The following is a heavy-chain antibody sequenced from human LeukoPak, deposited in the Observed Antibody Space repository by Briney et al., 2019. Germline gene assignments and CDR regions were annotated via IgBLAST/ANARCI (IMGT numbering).Heavy chain of an antibody. V-gene: IGHV4-59*01. CDR1: GASMKNSF. J-gene: IGHJ5*02. CDR3: ARNRFYLTGAYYFDP. Sequence: SSETLSLTCSVSGASMKNSFWSWIRQPPGKGLEWIGYISDSGNTNYNPSLKSRLTLSIDTSKGQFYLNLRSVTAADTALYFCARNRFYLTGAYYFDPWGRGTQVTVSS. D-gene: IGHD3-22*01. CDR2: ISDSGNT.